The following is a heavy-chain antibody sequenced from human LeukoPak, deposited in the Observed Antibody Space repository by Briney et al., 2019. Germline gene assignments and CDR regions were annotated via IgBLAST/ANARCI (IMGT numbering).Heavy chain of an antibody. V-gene: IGHV3-30*18. CDR3: AKHFFDY. Sequence: GGSLRLSCAASGFTFSSYGMHWVRQAPGKGLEWVAVISYDGSNKYYADSVKGRFAISRDNSKNTLYLQMNSLRAEDTAVYYCAKHFFDYWGQGTLVTVSS. CDR1: GFTFSSYG. CDR2: ISYDGSNK. J-gene: IGHJ4*02. D-gene: IGHD3-3*02.